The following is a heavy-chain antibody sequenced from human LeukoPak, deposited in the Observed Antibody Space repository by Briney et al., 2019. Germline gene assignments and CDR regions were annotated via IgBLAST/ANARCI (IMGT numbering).Heavy chain of an antibody. V-gene: IGHV1-69*13. CDR3: ARRSGSPAYDAFDI. CDR1: GYTFTSYY. D-gene: IGHD1-26*01. J-gene: IGHJ3*02. Sequence: SVKVSCKASGYTFTSYYMHWVRQAPGQGLEWMGGIIPIFGTANYAQKFQGRVTITADESTSTAYMELSSLRSEDTAVYYCARRSGSPAYDAFDIRGQGTMVTVSS. CDR2: IIPIFGTA.